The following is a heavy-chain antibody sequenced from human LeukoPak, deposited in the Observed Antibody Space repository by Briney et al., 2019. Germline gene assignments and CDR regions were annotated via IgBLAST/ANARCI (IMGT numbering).Heavy chain of an antibody. CDR3: AKAYTRSWYAAFDI. Sequence: GGSLRLSCAASGFAFTDYAISWVRQAPGKGLEWVSAITDSGGATYYADSVKGRFTISRDNSKNALYLQMNSLRGDDTAIYYCAKAYTRSWYAAFDIWGQGTMVTISS. CDR2: ITDSGGAT. J-gene: IGHJ3*02. D-gene: IGHD6-13*01. V-gene: IGHV3-23*01. CDR1: GFAFTDYA.